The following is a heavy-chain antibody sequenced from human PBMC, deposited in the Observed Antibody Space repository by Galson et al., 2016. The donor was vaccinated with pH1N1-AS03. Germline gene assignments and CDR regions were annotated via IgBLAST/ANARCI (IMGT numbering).Heavy chain of an antibody. Sequence: SVKVSCKASGGNFRTHPISWVRQAPGQGLEWMGGIMPVFGPANYAQKFQGRVTISADESTSTAYMELNNLRPEDTAVYYCATDHYETSDFNGAWDYWGQGTPVTVSS. D-gene: IGHD3-22*01. CDR3: ATDHYETSDFNGAWDY. CDR1: GGNFRTHP. J-gene: IGHJ4*02. CDR2: IMPVFGPA. V-gene: IGHV1-69*13.